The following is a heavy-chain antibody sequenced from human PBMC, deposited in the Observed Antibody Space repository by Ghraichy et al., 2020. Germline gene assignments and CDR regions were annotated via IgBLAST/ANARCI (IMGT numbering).Heavy chain of an antibody. Sequence: GGSLRLSCAVSEFTFDGYPMTWVRQAPGKGLEWVSTLGADGRSTFYADSVKGRFTISRDKSKRTMYLQMNSLRADDTAVYYCAKEGGRLAEGAFDVWGQGTKVTVSS. CDR3: AKEGGRLAEGAFDV. V-gene: IGHV3-23*01. CDR1: EFTFDGYP. J-gene: IGHJ3*01. D-gene: IGHD1-26*01. CDR2: LGADGRST.